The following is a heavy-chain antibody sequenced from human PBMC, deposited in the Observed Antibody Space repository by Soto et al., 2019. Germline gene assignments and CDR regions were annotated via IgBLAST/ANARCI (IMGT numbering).Heavy chain of an antibody. V-gene: IGHV1-69*13. Sequence: SVKVSCKASGGSFSSFAISWVRQAPGQGLEWMGGIITFFKATNYAQKFQGRVTITADDSTSTAYLDVHSLRSEDTAVYYCARDXSINYYDGTFSYYAMDVWGRGTTVTVSS. CDR3: ARDXSINYYDGTFSYYAMDV. CDR1: GGSFSSFA. J-gene: IGHJ6*02. D-gene: IGHD3-16*01. CDR2: IITFFKAT.